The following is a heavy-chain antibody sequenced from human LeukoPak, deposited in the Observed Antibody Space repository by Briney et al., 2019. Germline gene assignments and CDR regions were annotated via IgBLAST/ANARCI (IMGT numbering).Heavy chain of an antibody. V-gene: IGHV3-21*01. Sequence: GGSLRLSCAASGFTFSSYTMNWVRQAPGKGLEWVSSIISSGSYIYYADSVKGQFTISRDNAKNSLSLQMNSLRAEDTAVYYCARDRHHDYVWWSESPMFDYWGQGTLVTVSS. CDR1: GFTFSSYT. D-gene: IGHD3-16*01. J-gene: IGHJ4*02. CDR2: IISSGSYI. CDR3: ARDRHHDYVWWSESPMFDY.